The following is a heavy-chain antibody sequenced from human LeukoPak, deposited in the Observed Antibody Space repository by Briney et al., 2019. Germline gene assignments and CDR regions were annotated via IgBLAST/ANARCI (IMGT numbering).Heavy chain of an antibody. J-gene: IGHJ4*02. CDR1: GFTLSRYA. V-gene: IGHV3-23*01. CDR2: ISGRGGNT. CDR3: AKRKLVVAGEFDY. D-gene: IGHD2-15*01. Sequence: GGALSLSCAASGFTLSRYALRGVPQAPGKGLEGVSDISGRGGNTYYPDSVKGRCTISRDTSRNALYLQISSLRAEDTSVYYCAKRKLVVAGEFDYWGQGTLVTVSS.